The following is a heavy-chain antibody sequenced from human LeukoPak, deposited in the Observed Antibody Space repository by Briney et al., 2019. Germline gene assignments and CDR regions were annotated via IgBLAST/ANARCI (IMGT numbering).Heavy chain of an antibody. Sequence: ASVKVSCKASGYPFTSYAMNWVRQAPGQGLEWMGWINTNTGNPTYAQGFTGRFVFSLDTSVSTAYLQISSLKAEDTAVYYCAREGYYYGSGSYYDESYYYYYYMDVWGKGTTVTVSS. CDR1: GYPFTSYA. D-gene: IGHD3-10*01. J-gene: IGHJ6*03. CDR2: INTNTGNP. V-gene: IGHV7-4-1*02. CDR3: AREGYYYGSGSYYDESYYYYYYMDV.